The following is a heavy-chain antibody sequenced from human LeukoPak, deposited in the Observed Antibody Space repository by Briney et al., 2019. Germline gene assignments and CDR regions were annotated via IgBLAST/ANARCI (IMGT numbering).Heavy chain of an antibody. Sequence: SETLSLTCTVSGGSISSSNWWSWVRQPPGKGLEWIGEIYHSGSTNYNPSLKSRVTISVNKSKNQFSLKLSSETAADTAVYYCASYDSSGYYYVNAFDIWGQGTMVTVSS. CDR1: GGSISSSNW. CDR2: IYHSGST. J-gene: IGHJ3*02. CDR3: ASYDSSGYYYVNAFDI. D-gene: IGHD3-22*01. V-gene: IGHV4-4*02.